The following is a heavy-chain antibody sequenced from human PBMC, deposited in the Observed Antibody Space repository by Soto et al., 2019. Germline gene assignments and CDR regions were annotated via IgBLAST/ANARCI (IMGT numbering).Heavy chain of an antibody. CDR2: IVVGSGNT. V-gene: IGHV1-58*01. Sequence: ASVKVSCKASGFTFTSSAVQWVRQARGQRLEWIGWIVVGSGNTNYAQKFQERVTITRDMSTSTAYMELSSLRSEDTAVYYCAADTMVRGVTSHDFDYWGQGTLVTVSS. CDR1: GFTFTSSA. J-gene: IGHJ4*02. CDR3: AADTMVRGVTSHDFDY. D-gene: IGHD3-10*01.